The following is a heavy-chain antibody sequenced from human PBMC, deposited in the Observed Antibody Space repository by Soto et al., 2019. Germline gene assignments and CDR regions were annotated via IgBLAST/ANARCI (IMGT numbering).Heavy chain of an antibody. J-gene: IGHJ5*02. CDR2: ISSSSSTI. Sequence: EVQLVESGGGLVQPGGSLRLSCAASGFTFSSYSMNWVRQAPGKGLEWVSYISSSSSTIYYADSVKGRFTISRDNAKNSLYLQMNSLRAEDPAVYYCARLGVGYYDSSGSPWGQGTLVTVSS. CDR3: ARLGVGYYDSSGSP. V-gene: IGHV3-48*01. D-gene: IGHD3-22*01. CDR1: GFTFSSYS.